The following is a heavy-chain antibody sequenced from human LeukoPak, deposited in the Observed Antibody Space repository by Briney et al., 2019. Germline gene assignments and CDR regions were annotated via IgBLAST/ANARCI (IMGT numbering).Heavy chain of an antibody. V-gene: IGHV4-59*08. Sequence: SETLSLTCTVSGGSISSYYWSWIRQPPGKGLEWIGYIYYSGSTNYNPSLKSRVTISVDTSKNQFSLKLSSVTAADTAVYYCARHVPSYYYDSSGYYDPYYYGMDVWGQGTTVTVSS. CDR3: ARHVPSYYYDSSGYYDPYYYGMDV. CDR1: GGSISSYY. CDR2: IYYSGST. D-gene: IGHD3-22*01. J-gene: IGHJ6*02.